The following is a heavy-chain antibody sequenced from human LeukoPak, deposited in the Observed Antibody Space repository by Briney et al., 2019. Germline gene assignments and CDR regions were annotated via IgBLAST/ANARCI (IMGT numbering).Heavy chain of an antibody. D-gene: IGHD4-17*01. CDR2: ILYSGST. CDR1: GGSISSSSYF. J-gene: IGHJ4*02. V-gene: IGHV4-39*01. CDR3: ARQMNTVTADY. Sequence: SETLSLTCTVSGGSISSSSYFWGWIRQPPGKGLEWIGSILYSGSTYYNPSLNSRVTISIDTSKNQFSLRLSSVTAADTAVYYCARQMNTVTADYWGQGTLVTVSS.